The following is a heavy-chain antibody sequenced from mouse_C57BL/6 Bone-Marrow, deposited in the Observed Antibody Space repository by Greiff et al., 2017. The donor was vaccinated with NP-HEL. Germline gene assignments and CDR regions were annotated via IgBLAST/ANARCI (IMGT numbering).Heavy chain of an antibody. J-gene: IGHJ4*01. CDR3: ARCRGYGSGRYYAMDC. CDR1: GYTFTSYW. CDR2: IDPSDSYT. D-gene: IGHD1-1*01. V-gene: IGHV1-69*01. Sequence: QVQLQQPGAELVMPGASVKLSCKASGYTFTSYWMHWVKQRPGQGLEWIGEIDPSDSYTNYNQKFKGKSTLTVDKSSSTAYMQLSSLTSEDSAVYYCARCRGYGSGRYYAMDCWGQGTSVTVSS.